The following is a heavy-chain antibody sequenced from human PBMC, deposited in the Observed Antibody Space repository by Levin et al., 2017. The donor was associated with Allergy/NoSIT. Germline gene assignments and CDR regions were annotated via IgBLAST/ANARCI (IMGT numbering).Heavy chain of an antibody. CDR3: ARHTEESNSWYADAFDI. CDR2: IYPGDSDT. Sequence: GGSLRLSCKGSGYSFINHWIGWVRQMPGKGLEWMGIIYPGDSDTRYSPSFRGQVTISADKSITTAYLRWSGLKASDTAIYYCARHTEESNSWYADAFDIWGQGTMVTVSS. J-gene: IGHJ3*02. D-gene: IGHD6-13*01. V-gene: IGHV5-51*01. CDR1: GYSFINHW.